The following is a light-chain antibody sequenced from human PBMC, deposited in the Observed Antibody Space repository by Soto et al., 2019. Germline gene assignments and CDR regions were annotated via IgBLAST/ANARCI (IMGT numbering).Light chain of an antibody. Sequence: EIVMTQSPATLSVSPGERATLSCRASQSISSNLAWFQQKPGQAPRLLISGASARAAGVPARFSGSGSGTEFTLTISSLQSEDFAVYYCQHYNNWPPLLTFGPGTTVEI. J-gene: IGKJ3*01. CDR3: QHYNNWPPLLT. CDR1: QSISSN. CDR2: GAS. V-gene: IGKV3-15*01.